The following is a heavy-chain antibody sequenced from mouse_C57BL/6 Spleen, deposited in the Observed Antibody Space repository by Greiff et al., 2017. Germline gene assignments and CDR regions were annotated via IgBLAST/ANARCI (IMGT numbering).Heavy chain of an antibody. CDR3: AIRILPGYFDY. D-gene: IGHD2-1*01. J-gene: IGHJ2*01. CDR1: GYTFTSYW. V-gene: IGHV1-50*01. Sequence: QVQLQQPGAELVKPGASVKLSCKASGYTFTSYWMQWVKQRPGQGLEWIGEIDPSDCYTNYNQKFQGKATLTVDKSSSTAFMQLSSLTSQDAAVDYDAIRILPGYFDYWGQGTTLTVSS. CDR2: IDPSDCYT.